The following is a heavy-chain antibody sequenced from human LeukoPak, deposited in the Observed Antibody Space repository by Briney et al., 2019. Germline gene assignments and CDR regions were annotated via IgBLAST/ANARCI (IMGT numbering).Heavy chain of an antibody. Sequence: SETLSLTCTVSGGSISSSSYYWGWIRQPPGKGLEWIGSIYYSGSTYYNPSLKSRVTISVDTSKNQFSLKLSSVTAADTAVYYCVRIDHYYYYYMDVWGKGTTVTVSS. V-gene: IGHV4-39*01. D-gene: IGHD2-15*01. CDR2: IYYSGST. J-gene: IGHJ6*03. CDR3: VRIDHYYYYYMDV. CDR1: GGSISSSSYY.